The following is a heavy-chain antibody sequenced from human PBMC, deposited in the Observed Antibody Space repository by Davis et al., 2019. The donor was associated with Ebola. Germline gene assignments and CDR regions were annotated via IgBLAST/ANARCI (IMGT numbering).Heavy chain of an antibody. CDR1: GFTFSSYG. Sequence: GGSLRLSCAASGFTFSSYGMHWVRQAPGKGLEWVAVIWYDGSNKYYADSVKGRFTISRDNSKNTLYLQMNSLRAEDTAVYYCAVGQGHGYNSGYYYYGMDVWGQGTTVTVSS. J-gene: IGHJ6*02. CDR3: AVGQGHGYNSGYYYYGMDV. D-gene: IGHD5-24*01. V-gene: IGHV3-33*01. CDR2: IWYDGSNK.